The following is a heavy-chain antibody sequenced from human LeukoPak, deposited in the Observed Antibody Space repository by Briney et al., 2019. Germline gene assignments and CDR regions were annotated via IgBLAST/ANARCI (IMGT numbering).Heavy chain of an antibody. CDR1: GYTFTSYG. Sequence: GASVKVSCKASGYTFTSYGISWVRQAPGQALEWMGWISAHNGYTNYVQKLEGRVTMTTDTSTNTAYMELRSLRSDDTAVYYCARLSNYYDSSGLISDYYYYYMDVWGKGTTVTISS. V-gene: IGHV1-18*01. CDR2: ISAHNGYT. D-gene: IGHD3-22*01. CDR3: ARLSNYYDSSGLISDYYYYYMDV. J-gene: IGHJ6*03.